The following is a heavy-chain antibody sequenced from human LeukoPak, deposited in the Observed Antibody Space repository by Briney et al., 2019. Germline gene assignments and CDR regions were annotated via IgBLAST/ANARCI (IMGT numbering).Heavy chain of an antibody. Sequence: GGSLRLSCVASGFTFSSRWMHWVRQAPGKGLVWVSIINTDGSTTRYADFVKGRFTISKDNAKNSLYLQMNSLRAEDTALYHCARNNGMDVWGQGTTVIVSS. J-gene: IGHJ6*02. CDR1: GFTFSSRW. CDR2: INTDGSTT. V-gene: IGHV3-74*01. CDR3: ARNNGMDV.